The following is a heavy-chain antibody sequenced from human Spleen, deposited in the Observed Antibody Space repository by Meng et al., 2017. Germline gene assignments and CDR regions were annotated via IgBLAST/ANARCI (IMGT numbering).Heavy chain of an antibody. D-gene: IGHD3-22*01. V-gene: IGHV1-69*05. CDR3: ARVKQHHDSTGYWFSYYLDY. J-gene: IGHJ4*02. CDR2: IIPLVGTA. Sequence: SVKVSCKASGGTFSSYAISWVRQAPGQGLEWMGGIIPLVGTANYAEKLQGRVTITTEESTSTSYLELTSLRSEDTAVYYCARVKQHHDSTGYWFSYYLDYWGQGTLVTVSS. CDR1: GGTFSSYA.